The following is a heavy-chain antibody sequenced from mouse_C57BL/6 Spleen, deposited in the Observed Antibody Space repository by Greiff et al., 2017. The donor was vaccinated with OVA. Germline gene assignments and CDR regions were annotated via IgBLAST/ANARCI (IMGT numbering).Heavy chain of an antibody. Sequence: QVQLQQPGAELVRPGTSVKLSCKASGYIFTSYWMHWVKQRPGQGLEWIGVIDPSDSYTNYNQKFKGKATLTVDTSSSTAYMQLSSLTSEDSAVYYCARSSYSKGMDYWGQGTSGTVSS. CDR1: GYIFTSYW. J-gene: IGHJ4*01. D-gene: IGHD2-5*01. CDR2: IDPSDSYT. CDR3: ARSSYSKGMDY. V-gene: IGHV1-59*01.